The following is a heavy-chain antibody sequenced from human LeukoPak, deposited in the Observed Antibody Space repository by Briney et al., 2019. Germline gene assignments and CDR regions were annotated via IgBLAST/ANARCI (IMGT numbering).Heavy chain of an antibody. CDR3: ARRDIAFNTFDT. Sequence: SETLSLTCKVSGDSISSITCYWGWIRQSPGKGLEWIGSFCSSGTTYYNPSLKSRVTISIDTSKNQFSLKMISVTAADTAVYYCARRDIAFNTFDTWSQGTMVTVSS. CDR1: GDSISSITCY. V-gene: IGHV4-39*01. J-gene: IGHJ3*02. D-gene: IGHD2-21*01. CDR2: FCSSGTT.